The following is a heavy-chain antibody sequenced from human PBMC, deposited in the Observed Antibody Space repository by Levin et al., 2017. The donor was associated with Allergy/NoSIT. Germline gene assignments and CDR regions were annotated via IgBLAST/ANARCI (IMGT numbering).Heavy chain of an antibody. V-gene: IGHV3-23*01. J-gene: IGHJ2*01. CDR3: AKKSMVRGVIIWYFDL. D-gene: IGHD3-10*01. CDR1: GFTFSSYA. Sequence: GESLKISCAASGFTFSSYAMSWVRQAPGKGLEWVSAISGSGGSTYYADSVKGRFTISRDNSKNTLYLQMNSLRAEDTAVYYCAKKSMVRGVIIWYFDLWGRGTLVTVSS. CDR2: ISGSGGST.